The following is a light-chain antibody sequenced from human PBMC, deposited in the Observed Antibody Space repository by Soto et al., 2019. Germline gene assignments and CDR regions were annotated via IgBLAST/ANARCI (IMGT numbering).Light chain of an antibody. CDR3: QQSFSVPIT. V-gene: IGKV1-39*01. Sequence: IQMTQSPSYLSASVGDRVTITCRASQSIAGYLSWYQRRPGKAPTFLIYSASSLQRGVPSRFSGSGSGTDFSLTINGLQPEEFATYFCQQSFSVPITFGQGTRLDI. CDR2: SAS. CDR1: QSIAGY. J-gene: IGKJ5*01.